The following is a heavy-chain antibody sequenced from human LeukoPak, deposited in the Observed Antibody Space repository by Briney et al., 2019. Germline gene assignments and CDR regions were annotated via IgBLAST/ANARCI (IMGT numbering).Heavy chain of an antibody. J-gene: IGHJ4*02. Sequence: GGSLRLSCAASGFTFSSYGMHWVRQAPGKGLEWVAFIRYDGSNKYYADSVKGRFTISRDNSKNTLYLQMNSLRAEDTAVYYCAKVGCGGDCYEGSPFDYWGQGTLVTVSS. D-gene: IGHD2-21*01. CDR2: IRYDGSNK. CDR1: GFTFSSYG. CDR3: AKVGCGGDCYEGSPFDY. V-gene: IGHV3-30*02.